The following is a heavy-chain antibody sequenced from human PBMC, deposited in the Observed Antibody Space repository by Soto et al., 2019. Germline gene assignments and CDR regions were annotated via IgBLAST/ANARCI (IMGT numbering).Heavy chain of an antibody. CDR1: GLSFSPYF. D-gene: IGHD6-19*01. V-gene: IGHV4-34*01. CDR2: INHSGST. J-gene: IGHJ2*01. Sequence: SGTLSPTCAFHGLSFSPYFWSWIRQPPGKGLEWIGEINHSGSTNYNPSLTRRATLSVDTSKNQVSLKLTSVTAADTAVYYCARLASGWQYYYFDFWGRGTPVTVSS. CDR3: ARLASGWQYYYFDF.